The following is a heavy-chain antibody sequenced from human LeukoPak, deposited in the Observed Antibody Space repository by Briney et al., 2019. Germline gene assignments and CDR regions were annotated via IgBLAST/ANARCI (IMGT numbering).Heavy chain of an antibody. Sequence: GGSLRLSCAASGFTFSSYWMHWVRQAPGKGLVWVSRINSDGSSTSYADSVKGRFTISRDNAKNTLYLQMNSLRAEDTAVYYCAREEGYCSSTSCPLPGAFDIWGQGTMVTVSS. CDR1: GFTFSSYW. CDR2: INSDGSST. J-gene: IGHJ3*02. D-gene: IGHD2-2*01. V-gene: IGHV3-74*01. CDR3: AREEGYCSSTSCPLPGAFDI.